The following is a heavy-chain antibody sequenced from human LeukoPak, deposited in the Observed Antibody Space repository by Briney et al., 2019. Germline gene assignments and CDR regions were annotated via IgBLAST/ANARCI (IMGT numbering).Heavy chain of an antibody. CDR3: ARGTMVVTDFDY. Sequence: PETLSLTCTVSGGSISSYYWSWIRQPPGKGLEWIGYIYYSGSTNYNPSLKSRVTISVDTSKNQFSLKLSSVTAADTAVYYCARGTMVVTDFDYWGQGTLVTVSS. D-gene: IGHD4-23*01. CDR2: IYYSGST. CDR1: GGSISSYY. J-gene: IGHJ4*02. V-gene: IGHV4-59*01.